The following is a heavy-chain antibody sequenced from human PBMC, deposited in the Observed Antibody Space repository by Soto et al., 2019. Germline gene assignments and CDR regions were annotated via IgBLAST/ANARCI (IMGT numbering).Heavy chain of an antibody. CDR1: GFTFSSYG. D-gene: IGHD6-19*01. Sequence: GGSLRLSCAASGFTFSSYGMHWVRQAPGKGLEWVAVISYDGSNKYYADSVKGRFTISRDNSKNTLYLQMNSLRAEDTAVYYCAKDQQWLVRLLRYYYYAMDVWGQGTTVTLSS. CDR2: ISYDGSNK. J-gene: IGHJ6*02. V-gene: IGHV3-30*18. CDR3: AKDQQWLVRLLRYYYYAMDV.